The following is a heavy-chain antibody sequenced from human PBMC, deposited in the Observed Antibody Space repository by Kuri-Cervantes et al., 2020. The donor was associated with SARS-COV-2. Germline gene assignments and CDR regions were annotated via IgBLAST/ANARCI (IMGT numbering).Heavy chain of an antibody. V-gene: IGHV4-34*01. CDR3: ARQYDFWSPAYYYYYYMDV. CDR1: GGSFSGYY. CDR2: INHSGST. Sequence: GSLRLSCAVYGGSFSGYYWSWIRQPPGKGLEWIGEINHSGSTNYNPSLKSRVTISVDTSKNQFSLKLSPVTAADTAVYYCARQYDFWSPAYYYYYYMDVWGKGTTVTVSS. D-gene: IGHD3-3*01. J-gene: IGHJ6*03.